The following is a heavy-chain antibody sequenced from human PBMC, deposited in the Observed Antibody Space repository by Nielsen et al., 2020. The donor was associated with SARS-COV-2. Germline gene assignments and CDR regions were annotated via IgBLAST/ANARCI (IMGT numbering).Heavy chain of an antibody. Sequence: GESLKISCAASGFTFSNYYMIWIRQAPGKGLEWVSYISTRSDYRYYVDSVEGRFTISRDNANNLVHLQMNSLRAEDTAVYYCARGPRSAAAGTGNYFDYWGQGTLVTVSS. V-gene: IGHV3-11*05. J-gene: IGHJ4*02. CDR3: ARGPRSAAAGTGNYFDY. D-gene: IGHD6-13*01. CDR2: ISTRSDYR. CDR1: GFTFSNYY.